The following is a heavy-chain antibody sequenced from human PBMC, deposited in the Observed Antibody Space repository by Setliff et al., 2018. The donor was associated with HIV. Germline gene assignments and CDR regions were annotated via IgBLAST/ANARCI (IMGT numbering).Heavy chain of an antibody. CDR2: IKEDGREK. J-gene: IGHJ4*02. Sequence: GGSLRLSCAASGFSFSNSWMTWVRQAPGKGLEWVATIKEDGREKYYVGSVKGRFTASRDNGKNSLFLQMNSLRAEDTAVYYCVRGTLDFWGQGNLVTVSS. V-gene: IGHV3-7*04. CDR1: GFSFSNSW. CDR3: VRGTLDF.